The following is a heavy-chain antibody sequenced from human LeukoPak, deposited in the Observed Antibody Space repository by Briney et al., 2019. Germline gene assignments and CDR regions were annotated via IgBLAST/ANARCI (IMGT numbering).Heavy chain of an antibody. V-gene: IGHV4-59*11. CDR1: GGSISSHY. Sequence: SETLSLTCTVSGGSISSHYWSWIRQPPGKGLEWIGYIYYSGSTNYNPSLKSRVTISVDTSKNQFSLKLSSVTAADTAVYYCARDGYSYGGYYYYGMDVWGQGTTVTVSS. D-gene: IGHD5-18*01. CDR2: IYYSGST. J-gene: IGHJ6*02. CDR3: ARDGYSYGGYYYYGMDV.